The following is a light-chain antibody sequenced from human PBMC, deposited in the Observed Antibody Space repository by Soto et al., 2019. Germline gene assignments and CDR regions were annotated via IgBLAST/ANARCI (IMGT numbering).Light chain of an antibody. CDR2: EVS. J-gene: IGLJ1*01. V-gene: IGLV2-8*01. Sequence: QSVLTQPPSASGSVGQSVTISCTGTSSDVGAYNYVSWYQQHPGKAPKLMIYEVSKRPSGVPDRFSGPKSGYTASLTVSGLQAEDEADYCCSSHAGNNNYVFGTGTKVT. CDR1: SSDVGAYNY. CDR3: SSHAGNNNYV.